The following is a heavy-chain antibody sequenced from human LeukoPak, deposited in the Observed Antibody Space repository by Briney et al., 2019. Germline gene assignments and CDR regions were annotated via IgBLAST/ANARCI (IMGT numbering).Heavy chain of an antibody. CDR1: GYSISRGYY. Sequence: PSETLSLNCGVSGYSISRGYYWAWLRLPPGKGLEWIGTIYHTGSTYYTPSLGSRVTISVDTSKNEFTLNLNSVTAADTAVYYCERACWIITSCIDNWGHGAVVTVSS. CDR2: IYHTGST. D-gene: IGHD2-2*01. J-gene: IGHJ4*01. V-gene: IGHV4-38-2*01. CDR3: ERACWIITSCIDN.